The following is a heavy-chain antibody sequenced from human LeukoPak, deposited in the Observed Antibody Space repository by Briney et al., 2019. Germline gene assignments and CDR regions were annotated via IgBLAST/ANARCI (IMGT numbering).Heavy chain of an antibody. CDR1: GFPFNTYE. V-gene: IGHV3-48*03. Sequence: GGSLRLSCAASGFPFNTYEMDWVRQAPGKGLEWIAYISSGGGTIYYADSVRGRFTISRDNPRNSLYLQMNSLGAEDTAVYYCAKEMTPHSSGFDAFDIWGQGTMVTVSS. CDR2: ISSGGGTI. J-gene: IGHJ3*02. CDR3: AKEMTPHSSGFDAFDI. D-gene: IGHD3-22*01.